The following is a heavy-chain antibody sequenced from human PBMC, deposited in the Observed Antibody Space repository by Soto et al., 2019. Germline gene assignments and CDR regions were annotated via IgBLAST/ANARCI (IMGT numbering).Heavy chain of an antibody. CDR1: GGSFSGYY. CDR3: ARMTMVTTDGEGDYYYYYGMDV. D-gene: IGHD4-17*01. CDR2: INHSGST. J-gene: IGHJ6*02. Sequence: PSETLSLTCAVYGGSFSGYYWSWIRQPPGKGLEWIGEINHSGSTNYNPSLKSRVTISVDTSKNHFSLNLSSVTAADSAVFYCARMTMVTTDGEGDYYYYYGMDVWGQGTTVTVSS. V-gene: IGHV4-34*01.